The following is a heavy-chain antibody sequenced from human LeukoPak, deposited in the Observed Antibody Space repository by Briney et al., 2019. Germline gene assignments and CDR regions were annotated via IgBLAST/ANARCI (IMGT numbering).Heavy chain of an antibody. V-gene: IGHV1-2*02. CDR2: VNPNSGDT. Sequence: ASVKVSCKASGYTFTGYYLHWVRQAPGQGLEWMGCVNPNSGDTNYAQKFQGSVTMTRDTSISTVYMELSRLRSDDTAVYYCARDIVSSRTGTRTKNYFDYWGQGTLVTVSP. J-gene: IGHJ4*02. D-gene: IGHD1-7*01. CDR3: ARDIVSSRTGTRTKNYFDY. CDR1: GYTFTGYY.